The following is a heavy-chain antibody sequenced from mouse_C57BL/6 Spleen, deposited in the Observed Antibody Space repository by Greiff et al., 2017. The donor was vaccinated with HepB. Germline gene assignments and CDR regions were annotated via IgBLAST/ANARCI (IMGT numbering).Heavy chain of an antibody. D-gene: IGHD1-1*01. CDR2: ISSGSSTI. J-gene: IGHJ4*01. CDR1: GFTFSDYG. CDR3: ARPITTVVATYYAMDY. V-gene: IGHV5-17*01. Sequence: EVQLVESGGGLVKPGGSLKLSCAASGFTFSDYGMHWVRQAPEKGLEWVAYISSGSSTIYYADTVKGRFTISRDNAKNTLFLQMTSLRSEDTAMYYCARPITTVVATYYAMDYWGHGTSVSVSS.